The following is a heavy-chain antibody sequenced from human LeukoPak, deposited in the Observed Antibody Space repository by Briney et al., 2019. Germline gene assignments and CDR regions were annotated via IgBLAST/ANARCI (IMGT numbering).Heavy chain of an antibody. Sequence: GGSLRLSCAASGFTFSTYWMHWVRLPPGKGLVWVSRIHPDGSVTTYGDSVKGRFTISRDNAKNTLYLQMNSLRAEDTAVYYCAKDRVLHRNYYGSGGPDYWGQGTLVTVSS. J-gene: IGHJ4*02. V-gene: IGHV3-74*01. CDR1: GFTFSTYW. CDR2: IHPDGSVT. CDR3: AKDRVLHRNYYGSGGPDY. D-gene: IGHD3-10*01.